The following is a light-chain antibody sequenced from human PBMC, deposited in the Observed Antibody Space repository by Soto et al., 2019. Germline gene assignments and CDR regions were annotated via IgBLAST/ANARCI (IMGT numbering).Light chain of an antibody. Sequence: EIVFTQSPGTLSLSPGERATLSCRASQSVSSSYLAWYQQKPGQAPRLLIYGASSRATGIPDRFSGSGSGTDFTLTISTLEPEDFAVYYCQQYGSSPLTFGGGTKGDIK. CDR2: GAS. V-gene: IGKV3-20*01. CDR1: QSVSSSY. J-gene: IGKJ4*01. CDR3: QQYGSSPLT.